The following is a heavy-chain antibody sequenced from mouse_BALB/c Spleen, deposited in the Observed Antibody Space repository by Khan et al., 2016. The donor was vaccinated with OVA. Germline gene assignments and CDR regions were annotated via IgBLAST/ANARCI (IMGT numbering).Heavy chain of an antibody. Sequence: EVQLVESGGGLVQPGGSRKLSCVASGFTFSNFGMHWVRQAPEKGLEWVAYISGDSSTIYYTDTVKGRFTISRDNPKNTLFLQLPSVGSDDMAMYYYTRSFSYAYYFDQWGQGTTLTVSS. D-gene: IGHD1-1*01. CDR3: TRSFSYAYYFDQ. CDR1: GFTFSNFG. J-gene: IGHJ2*01. V-gene: IGHV5-17*02. CDR2: ISGDSSTI.